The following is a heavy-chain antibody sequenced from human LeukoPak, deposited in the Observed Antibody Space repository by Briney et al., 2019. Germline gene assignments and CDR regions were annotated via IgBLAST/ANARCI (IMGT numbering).Heavy chain of an antibody. J-gene: IGHJ4*02. V-gene: IGHV4-34*01. CDR1: GGSFSGYY. D-gene: IGHD3-10*01. CDR3: ARGLSPLVWFGESRAGPFYY. Sequence: PSETLSLTCAVYGGSFSGYYWNWIRQPPGKGLEWIGEITHRGSTNYNPSLKSRDTISVDTSKNQFSLKLTSVTAADTAVYYCARGLSPLVWFGESRAGPFYYWGQGTLVTVSS. CDR2: ITHRGST.